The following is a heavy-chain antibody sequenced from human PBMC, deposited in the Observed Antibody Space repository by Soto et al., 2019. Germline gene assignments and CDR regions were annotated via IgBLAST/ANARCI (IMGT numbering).Heavy chain of an antibody. D-gene: IGHD3-3*01. J-gene: IGHJ6*03. CDR2: ISSSSSYI. Sequence: WGSLRLSCAASGFTFSSYSMNWVRQAPGKGLEWVSSISSSSSYIYYADSVKGRFTISRDNAKNSLYLQMNSLRAEDTAVYYCARAGDYDFWSAGYYYYYMDVWGKGTTVTVSS. CDR3: ARAGDYDFWSAGYYYYYMDV. V-gene: IGHV3-21*01. CDR1: GFTFSSYS.